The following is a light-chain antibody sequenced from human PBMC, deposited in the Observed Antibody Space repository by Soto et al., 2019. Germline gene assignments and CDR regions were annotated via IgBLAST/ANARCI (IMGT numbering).Light chain of an antibody. CDR1: QSCSNNY. CDR2: GAS. J-gene: IGKJ5*01. CDR3: QHYDSLPIT. Sequence: EILLTQSPGHLSLFSGEIAHLSCRSSQSCSNNYLAWYQQKPGQAPRLLIYGASSRATGIPDRFSGSGSGTDFTLTISRLEPEDFAVFYCQHYDSLPITFGQGKRLEIK. V-gene: IGKV3-20*01.